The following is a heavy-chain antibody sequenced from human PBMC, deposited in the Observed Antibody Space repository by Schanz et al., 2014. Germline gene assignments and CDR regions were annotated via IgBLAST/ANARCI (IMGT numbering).Heavy chain of an antibody. J-gene: IGHJ4*01. CDR1: GFIFSSYG. D-gene: IGHD6-13*01. Sequence: QVQLVESGGGVVQFGRSLRLSCVASGFIFSSYGLHWVRQAPGKGLEWVAFIWYDGSNKYYADSVKGRFTISRDNAKNSLYLQMNSLRAEDTAVYYCAREQIMAAAGLVDYWGHGTLVTVSS. CDR2: IWYDGSNK. CDR3: AREQIMAAAGLVDY. V-gene: IGHV3-33*01.